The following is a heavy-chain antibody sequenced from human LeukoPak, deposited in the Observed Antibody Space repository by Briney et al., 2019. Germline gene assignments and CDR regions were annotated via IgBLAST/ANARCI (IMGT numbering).Heavy chain of an antibody. CDR2: IKSDGITI. J-gene: IGHJ4*02. D-gene: IGHD1-20*01. CDR3: LRDLNWSLDQ. V-gene: IGHV3-74*01. CDR1: GFTLSNYM. Sequence: GGSLRLSCAASGFTLSNYMMHWVRQAPGKGLVWVSRIKSDGITITYADSVKGRFTISRDNAKNTLYLQMNSLRAEDTAVYYCLRDLNWSLDQWGQGTLVTVSS.